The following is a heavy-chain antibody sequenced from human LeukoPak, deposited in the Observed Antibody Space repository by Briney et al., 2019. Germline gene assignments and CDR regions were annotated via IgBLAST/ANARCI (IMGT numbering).Heavy chain of an antibody. V-gene: IGHV3-15*01. J-gene: IGHJ3*01. CDR1: GFTVSRNYY. D-gene: IGHD1-14*01. CDR3: TTYNDRDAFDF. Sequence: PGGSLRLSCAASGFTVSRNYYMNWVRQAPGKGLEWVGRVKSKTDGGTTDDAAPVKGRFTISRDDSKNTLYLQMNSLKTEDTAVYYCTTYNDRDAFDFWGQGTMVTVSP. CDR2: VKSKTDGGTT.